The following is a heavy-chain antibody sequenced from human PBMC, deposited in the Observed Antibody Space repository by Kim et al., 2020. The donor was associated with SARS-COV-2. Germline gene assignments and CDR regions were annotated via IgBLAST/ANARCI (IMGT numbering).Heavy chain of an antibody. CDR1: GFTFSSYA. J-gene: IGHJ4*02. CDR3: AKDGYSSSWSGAGY. CDR2: ISGSGGST. Sequence: GGSLRLSCAASGFTFSSYAMSWVRQAPGKGLEWVSAISGSGGSTYYADSMKGRFTISRDNSKNTLYLQMNSLRAEDTAVYYCAKDGYSSSWSGAGYWGQGTLVTVSS. D-gene: IGHD6-13*01. V-gene: IGHV3-23*01.